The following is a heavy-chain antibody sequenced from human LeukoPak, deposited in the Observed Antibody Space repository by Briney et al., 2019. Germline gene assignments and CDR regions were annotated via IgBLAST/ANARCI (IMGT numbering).Heavy chain of an antibody. CDR1: GFTFIGYE. CDR2: ISSTVSTM. Sequence: GGSLRLSCAASGFTFIGYEMNWVRQAPGKGLEWVSSISSTVSTMYYADSVKGRYTISRDNAKNSLYLQMNSLRAEDTAIYYCARAAYLVRGVIITPPFDYWGQGTLVTVCS. D-gene: IGHD3-10*01. V-gene: IGHV3-48*03. CDR3: ARAAYLVRGVIITPPFDY. J-gene: IGHJ4*02.